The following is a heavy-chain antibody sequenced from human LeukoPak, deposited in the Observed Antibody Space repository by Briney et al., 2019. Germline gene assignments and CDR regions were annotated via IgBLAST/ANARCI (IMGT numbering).Heavy chain of an antibody. Sequence: GGSLRLSCAASGFTVSSNYMSWVRQAPGKGLEWVSVIYSGGSTYYADAVKGRFTISRDNSKKTLYLQMNSLRAEDTDVYYCARAKGNWNYRGDFDYWGQGTLVTVSS. CDR2: IYSGGST. D-gene: IGHD1-7*01. CDR3: ARAKGNWNYRGDFDY. J-gene: IGHJ4*02. CDR1: GFTVSSNY. V-gene: IGHV3-53*01.